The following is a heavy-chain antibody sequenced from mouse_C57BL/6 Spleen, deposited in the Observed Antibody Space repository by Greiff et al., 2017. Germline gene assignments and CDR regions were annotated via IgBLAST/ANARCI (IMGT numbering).Heavy chain of an antibody. CDR3: ARRAAQADVDD. Sequence: QVPLQQSGPELVKPGASVKISCKASGYAFSSSWMNWVKQRPGKGLEWIGRIYPGDGDTNYNGKFKGKATLTADKSSSTAYMQLSSLTSEDSAVYFCARRAAQADVDDWGQGTTLTGSS. J-gene: IGHJ2*01. D-gene: IGHD3-2*02. CDR1: GYAFSSSW. V-gene: IGHV1-82*01. CDR2: IYPGDGDT.